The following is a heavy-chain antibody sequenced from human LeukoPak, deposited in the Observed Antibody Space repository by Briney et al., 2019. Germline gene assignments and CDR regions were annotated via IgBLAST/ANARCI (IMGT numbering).Heavy chain of an antibody. D-gene: IGHD2-2*01. V-gene: IGHV3-21*01. Sequence: PGGALSLSCAASGFPFSSYSMNWVRQAPGKGLEWVSSISSSSYIYYADSVKGRFTISRDNAKNSLYLQMNSLRAEDTAVYYCARASYCSSTSCYRAPFDYWGQGTLVTVSS. CDR3: ARASYCSSTSCYRAPFDY. J-gene: IGHJ4*02. CDR2: ISSSSYI. CDR1: GFPFSSYS.